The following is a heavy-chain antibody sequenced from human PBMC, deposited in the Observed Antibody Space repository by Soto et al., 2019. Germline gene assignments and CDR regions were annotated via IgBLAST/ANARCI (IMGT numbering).Heavy chain of an antibody. J-gene: IGHJ4*02. CDR3: ARGDNWNDVLGY. V-gene: IGHV4-34*01. D-gene: IGHD1-1*01. CDR2: INHSGST. Sequence: SSETLSLTCAVYGGSFSGYYWSWIRQPPGKGLEWIGEINHSGSTNYNPSLKSRVTMTTNTSISTAYMELSSLRSEDTAVYYCARGDNWNDVLGYWGQGTLVTVSS. CDR1: GGSFSGYY.